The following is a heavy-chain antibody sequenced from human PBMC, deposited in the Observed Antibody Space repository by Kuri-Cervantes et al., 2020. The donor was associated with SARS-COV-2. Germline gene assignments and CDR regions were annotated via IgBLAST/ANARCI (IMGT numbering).Heavy chain of an antibody. V-gene: IGHV3-23*01. CDR1: GFTFRSYA. J-gene: IGHJ5*02. Sequence: GGSLRLSCAASGFTFRSYAMTWVRQAPGKGLEWVSVISGSGETIHYADSVQGRFTISRDNSKNTLYLQMNSLRAEDTAVYYCAKDAGYSSSWYVGGSIWFDPWGQGTLVTVSS. CDR2: ISGSGETI. D-gene: IGHD6-13*01. CDR3: AKDAGYSSSWYVGGSIWFDP.